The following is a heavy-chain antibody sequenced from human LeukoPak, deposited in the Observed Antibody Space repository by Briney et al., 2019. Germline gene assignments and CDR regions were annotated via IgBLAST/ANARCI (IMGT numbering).Heavy chain of an antibody. CDR1: GGSISSSSYS. D-gene: IGHD3-22*01. Sequence: SETLSLTCTVSGGSISSSSYSWGWIRQPPGKGLEWIGSIYYSGSTYYNPSLKSRVTISVDTSKNQFSLKLSSVTAADTAVYYCARLTTADAFDIWGQGTMVTVSS. CDR2: IYYSGST. J-gene: IGHJ3*02. CDR3: ARLTTADAFDI. V-gene: IGHV4-39*01.